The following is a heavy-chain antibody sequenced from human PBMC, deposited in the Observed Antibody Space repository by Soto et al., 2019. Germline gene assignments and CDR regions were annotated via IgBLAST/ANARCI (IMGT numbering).Heavy chain of an antibody. V-gene: IGHV1-69*01. Sequence: QVQLVQSGAEVKKPGSSVKVSCKASGGTFSSYAISWVRQAPGQGLEWMGGIIPIFGTANYAQKFQGRVTITADESTSPAYMELSSLTSEDTAVYYCARTSSDIVVVPAAKHYNWFDPWGQGTLVTVSS. CDR1: GGTFSSYA. CDR2: IIPIFGTA. D-gene: IGHD2-2*01. CDR3: ARTSSDIVVVPAAKHYNWFDP. J-gene: IGHJ5*02.